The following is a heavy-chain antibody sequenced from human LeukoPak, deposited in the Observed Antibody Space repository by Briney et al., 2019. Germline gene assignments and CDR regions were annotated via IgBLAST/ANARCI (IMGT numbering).Heavy chain of an antibody. CDR3: ASSIVGATYDAFDI. J-gene: IGHJ3*02. V-gene: IGHV1-18*01. CDR1: GGTFSSYA. CDR2: ISAYNGNT. D-gene: IGHD1-26*01. Sequence: GASVKVSCKASGGTFSSYAISWVRQAPGQGLEWMGWISAYNGNTNYAQKLQGRVTMTTDTSTSTAYMELRSLRSDDTAVYYCASSIVGATYDAFDIWGQGTMVTVSS.